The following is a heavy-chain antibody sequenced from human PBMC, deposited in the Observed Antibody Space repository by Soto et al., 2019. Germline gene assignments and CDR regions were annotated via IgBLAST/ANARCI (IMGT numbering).Heavy chain of an antibody. CDR1: GFTFSSYG. CDR2: IWYDGSNK. CDR3: ARDKSSSGFDP. D-gene: IGHD6-6*01. J-gene: IGHJ5*02. Sequence: QVQLVESGGGVVQPGRSLRLSCAASGFTFSSYGMHWVRQAPGKGLEWVAVIWYDGSNKYYADSVKGRFTISRDNSKNTLYLQMNSLRAEDTAVYYCARDKSSSGFDPWGQGTLLTVSS. V-gene: IGHV3-33*01.